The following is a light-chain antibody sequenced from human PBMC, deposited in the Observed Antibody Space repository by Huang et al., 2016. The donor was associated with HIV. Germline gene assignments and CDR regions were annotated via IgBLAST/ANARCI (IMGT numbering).Light chain of an antibody. J-gene: IGKJ1*01. CDR3: EQFNIYPRT. V-gene: IGKV1-13*02. CDR1: QGISSF. CDR2: DAS. Sequence: AIQLTQSPSSLSASVGDRVTITCRASQGISSFLAWYQHKPGKAPRLLIYDASALQSGVPSRFSGSGSGTDFTLTISSLQPEDFATYYCEQFNIYPRTFGQGTRVEIK.